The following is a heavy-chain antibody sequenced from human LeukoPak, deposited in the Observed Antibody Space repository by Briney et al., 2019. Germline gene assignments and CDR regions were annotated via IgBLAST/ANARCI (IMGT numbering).Heavy chain of an antibody. D-gene: IGHD2-21*01. CDR3: CVVVGGSAIDY. CDR1: GGSISSSSYS. Sequence: PSETLSLTCTVSGGSISSSSYSWGWIRQPPGKGLEWIGSIYYSGSTYYNPSLKSRVTISVDTSKNQFSLKLSSVTAADTAVYYCCVVVGGSAIDYWGQGTLVTVSS. J-gene: IGHJ4*02. V-gene: IGHV4-39*01. CDR2: IYYSGST.